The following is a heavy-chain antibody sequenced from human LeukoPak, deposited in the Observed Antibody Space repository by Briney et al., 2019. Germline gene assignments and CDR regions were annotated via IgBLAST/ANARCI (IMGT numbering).Heavy chain of an antibody. CDR1: GFTFSSYV. J-gene: IGHJ4*02. V-gene: IGHV3-30-3*01. Sequence: GGSLRLSCAASGFTFSSYVMQWVRQAPGKGLEWVAVISYDGSNKYYADSVKGRFTISRDNSKNTLYLQMNSLRAEDTAVYYCAKDFLIGRAGTVDYWGQGTLVTVSS. CDR2: ISYDGSNK. D-gene: IGHD6-13*01. CDR3: AKDFLIGRAGTVDY.